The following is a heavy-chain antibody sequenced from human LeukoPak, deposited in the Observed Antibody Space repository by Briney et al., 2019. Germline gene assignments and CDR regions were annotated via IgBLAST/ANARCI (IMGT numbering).Heavy chain of an antibody. CDR2: INPSGGST. Sequence: SVKVSCKASGYTFTSSDINWVRQATGQGLEWMGIINPSGGSTSYAQKFQGRVTMTRDMSTSTVYMELSSLRSEDTAVYYCASPIEMATIHPLLLYWGQGTLVTVSS. CDR1: GYTFTSSD. D-gene: IGHD5-24*01. CDR3: ASPIEMATIHPLLLY. V-gene: IGHV1-46*01. J-gene: IGHJ4*02.